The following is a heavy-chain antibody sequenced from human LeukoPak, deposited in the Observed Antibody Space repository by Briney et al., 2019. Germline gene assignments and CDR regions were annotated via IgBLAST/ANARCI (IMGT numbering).Heavy chain of an antibody. CDR3: AKGLGSYYRDAFDI. CDR1: GFTFDDYA. Sequence: GGSLRLSCAASGFTFDDYAMHWVRQAPGKGLEWVSGISWNSGSIGYADSVKGRFTISRDNAKNSLYLQMNSLRAEDMALYYCAKGLGSYYRDAFDIWGQGTMVTVSS. D-gene: IGHD1-26*01. J-gene: IGHJ3*02. CDR2: ISWNSGSI. V-gene: IGHV3-9*03.